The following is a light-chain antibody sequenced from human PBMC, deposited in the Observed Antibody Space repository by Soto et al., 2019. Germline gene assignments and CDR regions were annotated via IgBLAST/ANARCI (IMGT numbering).Light chain of an antibody. CDR2: DVS. V-gene: IGLV2-11*01. Sequence: QSALTQPRSVSGSPGQSVTISCTGTSSDVGGYNYVSWYQQHPGKAPKLMIYDVSKRPSGVPDRFSGSKSGNTASLTISGLQAEDEADYYCCSYAGSYTPRVFGTGTKLTVL. J-gene: IGLJ1*01. CDR3: CSYAGSYTPRV. CDR1: SSDVGGYNY.